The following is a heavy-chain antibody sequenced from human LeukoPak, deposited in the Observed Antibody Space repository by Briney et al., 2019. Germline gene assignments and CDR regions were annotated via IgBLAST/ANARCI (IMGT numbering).Heavy chain of an antibody. CDR3: GKDMTAWDYYYYMDV. CDR1: GFTFSSYA. Sequence: GGSLRLSCAASGFTFSSYAMSWVRQAPGKGLEWVSAISGSGGSTYYADSVKGRFTISRDNSKNTLYLQMNSLRAEDTAVYYCGKDMTAWDYYYYMDVWGKGTTVTVSS. J-gene: IGHJ6*03. CDR2: ISGSGGST. V-gene: IGHV3-23*01. D-gene: IGHD5-18*01.